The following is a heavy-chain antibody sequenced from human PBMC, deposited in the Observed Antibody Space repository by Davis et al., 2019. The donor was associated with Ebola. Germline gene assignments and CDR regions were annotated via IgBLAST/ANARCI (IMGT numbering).Heavy chain of an antibody. D-gene: IGHD5-24*01. CDR2: IRYDGNNK. J-gene: IGHJ4*02. CDR3: AKEDGYNSVDY. CDR1: GFTFSSYG. V-gene: IGHV3-30*02. Sequence: GGSLRPSCAASGFTFSSYGMHWVRQAPGKGLEWVAFIRYDGNNKYYADSVKGRFTISRDNSKKSLYLQMNSLRDEDTAVYYCAKEDGYNSVDYWGQGTLVTVSS.